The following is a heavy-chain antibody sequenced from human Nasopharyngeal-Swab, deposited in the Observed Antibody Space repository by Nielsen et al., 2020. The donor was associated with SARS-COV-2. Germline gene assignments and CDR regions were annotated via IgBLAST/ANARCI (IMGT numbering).Heavy chain of an antibody. J-gene: IGHJ6*02. D-gene: IGHD3-9*01. Sequence: WIRQPPGKGLEWVSSISSSSSYIYYADSVKGRFTISRDNAKNSLYLQMNSLRAEDTAVYYCARDGWYDILTGYLALYYYHYGMDVWGQGTTVTVSS. V-gene: IGHV3-21*01. CDR3: ARDGWYDILTGYLALYYYHYGMDV. CDR2: ISSSSSYI.